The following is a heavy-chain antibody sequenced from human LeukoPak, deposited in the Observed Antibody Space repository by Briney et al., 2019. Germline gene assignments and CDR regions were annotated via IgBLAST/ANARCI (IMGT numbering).Heavy chain of an antibody. CDR2: IYHSGGA. J-gene: IGHJ4*02. CDR3: ARDFIAQSPIPAY. Sequence: SETLSLTCAVSGDSITSSGSSWSWIRQPLGNGLEWIGYIYHSGGAYYNPSLKSLVTISLDRYKNQFSLKLNSVTAADTAVYYCARDFIAQSPIPAYWGQGTLVSVSS. D-gene: IGHD6-13*01. CDR1: GDSITSSGSS. V-gene: IGHV4-30-2*01.